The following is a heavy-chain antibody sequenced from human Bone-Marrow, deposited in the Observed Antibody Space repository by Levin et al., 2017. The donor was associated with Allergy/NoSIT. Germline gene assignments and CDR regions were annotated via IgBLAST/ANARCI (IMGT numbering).Heavy chain of an antibody. CDR3: ARLPQNRDNWLDP. J-gene: IGHJ5*02. Sequence: SETLSLTCNVSGGSISSSYWTWIRQPPGKGLEWIGYIYSSGNTNYNPSLKSRVTISVDTSKNQFSLKLTSVTAADTAVYYCARLPQNRDNWLDPWGQGTLVTVSS. V-gene: IGHV4-59*01. D-gene: IGHD2/OR15-2a*01. CDR2: IYSSGNT. CDR1: GGSISSSY.